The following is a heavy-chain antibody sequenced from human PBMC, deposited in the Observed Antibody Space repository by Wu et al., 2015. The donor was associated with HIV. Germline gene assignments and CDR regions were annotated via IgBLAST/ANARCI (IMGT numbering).Heavy chain of an antibody. V-gene: IGHV1-69*05. CDR3: ARQRAYTSGWYIYDF. D-gene: IGHD6-19*01. Sequence: QVQLVQSGAEVKKPGSSVKVSCKASGGTFNSYAISWVRQAPGQGLEWMGRIIPIFGTANYAQKFQGRVTMTRNTSIRTAYMELSSLRSEDTAVYYCARQRAYTSGWYIYDFWGQGTLVTVSS. J-gene: IGHJ4*02. CDR1: GGTFNSYA. CDR2: IIPIFGTA.